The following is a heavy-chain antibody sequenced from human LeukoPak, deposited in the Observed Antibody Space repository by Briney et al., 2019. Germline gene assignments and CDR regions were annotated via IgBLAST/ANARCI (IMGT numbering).Heavy chain of an antibody. CDR2: IYYSGST. D-gene: IGHD6-19*01. V-gene: IGHV4-59*01. CDR3: ARDPSGQWQVHGHYYGMDV. Sequence: ASETLSLTCTVSGGSISSYYWSWIRQPPGKGPEWIGYIYYSGSTNYNPSLKSRVTISVDTSKNQFSLKLSSVTAADTAVYYCARDPSGQWQVHGHYYGMDVWGQGTTVTVSS. CDR1: GGSISSYY. J-gene: IGHJ6*02.